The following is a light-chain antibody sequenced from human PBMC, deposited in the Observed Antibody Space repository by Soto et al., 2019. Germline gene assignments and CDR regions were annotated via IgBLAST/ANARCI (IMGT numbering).Light chain of an antibody. J-gene: IGKJ5*01. V-gene: IGKV3-11*01. CDR3: QQRSNWPPIT. Sequence: EIVLTQSPATLSLSPGERATLSCRASQSVSSYLAWYQQKPGQAPRLLIYDASNRATGIPARFSGSGSGTDFTLTISSLEPECFAVYYCQQRSNWPPITFGQGTRLEIK. CDR2: DAS. CDR1: QSVSSY.